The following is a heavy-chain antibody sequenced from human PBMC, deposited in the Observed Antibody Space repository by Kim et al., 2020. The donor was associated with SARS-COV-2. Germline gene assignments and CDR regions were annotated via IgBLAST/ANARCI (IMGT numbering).Heavy chain of an antibody. J-gene: IGHJ6*02. D-gene: IGHD3-3*01. Sequence: SVKVSCKASGGTFSSYAISWVRQAPGQGLEWMGGIIPIFGTANYAQKFQGRVTITADESTSTAYMELSSLRSEDTAVYYCARSTRITIFGVVLYYYYYGMDVWGQGTTVTVSS. CDR2: IIPIFGTA. V-gene: IGHV1-69*13. CDR1: GGTFSSYA. CDR3: ARSTRITIFGVVLYYYYYGMDV.